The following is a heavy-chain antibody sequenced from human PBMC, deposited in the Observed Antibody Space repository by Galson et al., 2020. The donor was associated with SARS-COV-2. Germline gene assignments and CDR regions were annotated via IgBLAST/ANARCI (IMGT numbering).Heavy chain of an antibody. D-gene: IGHD3-9*01. J-gene: IGHJ6*02. Sequence: AGSLRLSCAASAFTFSTHGMHCVRPAPGKGLEWEAVISSDGSNTYYADSVQVRSTISRHHSKNTLYLQMNSLIAEDTAVYYCAKDPRYYDILTGYFSRSRYYYYYGMDVWGQGTTVTVSS. CDR2: ISSDGSNT. CDR1: AFTFSTHG. CDR3: AKDPRYYDILTGYFSRSRYYYYYGMDV. V-gene: IGHV3-30*18.